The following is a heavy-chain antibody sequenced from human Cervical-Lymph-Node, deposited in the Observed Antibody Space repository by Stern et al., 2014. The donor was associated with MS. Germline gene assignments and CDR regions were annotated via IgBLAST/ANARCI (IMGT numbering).Heavy chain of an antibody. V-gene: IGHV1-2*04. CDR2: INPESGGT. CDR1: GYTFTDHY. CDR3: ARQCNCNSYHYYAMDD. D-gene: IGHD2/OR15-2a*01. Sequence: MQLVESGAEVKKPGASVKVSCKTSGYTFTDHYIHWVRQAPGQGLEWMGWINPESGGTNYAQKFQGWVTMTRDTSISTAYMELSSLESDDTAVYYCARQCNCNSYHYYAMDDWGQGTTVTVSS. J-gene: IGHJ6*02.